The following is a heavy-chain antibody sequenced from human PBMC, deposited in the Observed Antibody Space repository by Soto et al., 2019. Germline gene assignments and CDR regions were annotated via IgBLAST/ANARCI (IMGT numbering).Heavy chain of an antibody. CDR2: IWYDGSNK. Sequence: GGSLRLSCAASGFTFSSYGMHWVRQAPGKGLEWVAVIWYDGSNKYYADSVKGRFTISRDNSKNTLYLQMNSLRAEDTAVYYCARDLAAAGPLLYYYYYGMDVWGQGTTVTVSS. J-gene: IGHJ6*02. V-gene: IGHV3-33*01. D-gene: IGHD6-13*01. CDR3: ARDLAAAGPLLYYYYYGMDV. CDR1: GFTFSSYG.